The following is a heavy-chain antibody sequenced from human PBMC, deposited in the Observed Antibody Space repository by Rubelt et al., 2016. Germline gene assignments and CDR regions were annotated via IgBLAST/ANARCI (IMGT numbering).Heavy chain of an antibody. Sequence: QLQLQESGPGLVKPSETLSLTCTVSGGSISSSSYYWGWIRQPPGKGLEWIGSIYYSGSTYYNPYLKSRVTISVDTSKNQFSLKLSSVTAADTAVYYCARHAFIVTTGSFWDYWGQGTLITVSS. J-gene: IGHJ4*02. D-gene: IGHD4-17*01. CDR2: IYYSGST. CDR1: GGSISSSSYY. CDR3: ARHAFIVTTGSFWDY. V-gene: IGHV4-39*01.